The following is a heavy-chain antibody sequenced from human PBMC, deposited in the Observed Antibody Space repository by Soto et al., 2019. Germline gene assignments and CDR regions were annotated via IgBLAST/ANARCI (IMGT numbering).Heavy chain of an antibody. CDR3: GTHSRSGPFY. D-gene: IGHD4-4*01. CDR2: ISYDGANK. CDR1: GFTFSSYG. J-gene: IGHJ1*01. V-gene: IGHV3-30*03. Sequence: PGGSLRLSCAASGFTFSSYGIHWVRQAPGKGLEWVALISYDGANKYYADSVKGRFTISRDNSKNTLYLQMNSLRPEDTAVYYCGTHSRSGPFYWGQGTLVTVSS.